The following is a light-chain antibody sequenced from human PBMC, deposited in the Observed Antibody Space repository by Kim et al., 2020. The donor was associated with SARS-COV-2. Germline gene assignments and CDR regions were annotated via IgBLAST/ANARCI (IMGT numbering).Light chain of an antibody. CDR1: SSDVGGYNY. CDR2: DVS. CDR3: SSYTSRAVV. Sequence: QSVVTQPASVSGSPGQSITISCTGTSSDVGGYNYVSWYQQHPGKAPKLMIYDVSKRPSGVSNRFSGSKSGNTASLTISGLQAEDEADYYCSSYTSRAVVFGGGTQLTVL. J-gene: IGLJ2*01. V-gene: IGLV2-14*01.